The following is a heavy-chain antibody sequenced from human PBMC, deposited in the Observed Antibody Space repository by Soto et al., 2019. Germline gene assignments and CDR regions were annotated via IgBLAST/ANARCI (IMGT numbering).Heavy chain of an antibody. J-gene: IGHJ6*02. D-gene: IGHD3-10*01. CDR2: IWYDGSNK. V-gene: IGHV3-33*01. Sequence: PGGSLRLSCAASGFTFSSYGMHWVRQAPGKGLEWVAVIWYDGSNKYYADSVKGRFTISRDNSKNTLYLQMNSLRAEDTAVYYCARGGSGSYYPGGMDVWGQGTKVTVSS. CDR1: GFTFSSYG. CDR3: ARGGSGSYYPGGMDV.